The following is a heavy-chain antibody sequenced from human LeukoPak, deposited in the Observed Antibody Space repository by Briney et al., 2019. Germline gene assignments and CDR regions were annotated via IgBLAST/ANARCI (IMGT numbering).Heavy chain of an antibody. Sequence: GGSLRLSCAASGFMFPNHWMTWVRRAPGKGLEWVANINERGSETYYADYVRGRFTISRDNTKKSLFLQLNSLSVEDTAMYYCAKDYSFSNFNWGQGTLVTVSS. D-gene: IGHD2-15*01. V-gene: IGHV3-7*01. J-gene: IGHJ4*02. CDR3: AKDYSFSNFN. CDR1: GFMFPNHW. CDR2: INERGSET.